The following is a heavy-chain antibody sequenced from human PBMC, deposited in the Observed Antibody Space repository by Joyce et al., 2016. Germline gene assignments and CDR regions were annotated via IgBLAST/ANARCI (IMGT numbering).Heavy chain of an antibody. CDR3: ATEDYDFWSSKGHWFDP. CDR2: IYHSGNT. J-gene: IGHJ5*02. D-gene: IGHD3-3*01. V-gene: IGHV4-38-2*02. CDR1: GYSISTDNY. Sequence: QVQLQESGPGLVKPSETLSLTCTVSGYSISTDNYWGWIRQPPGKGLEWIGSIYHSGNTYYNPSLKRRVTIAVDTSKSQFSLNLSSVTAADTAVYYCATEDYDFWSSKGHWFDPWGQGTLVIVSS.